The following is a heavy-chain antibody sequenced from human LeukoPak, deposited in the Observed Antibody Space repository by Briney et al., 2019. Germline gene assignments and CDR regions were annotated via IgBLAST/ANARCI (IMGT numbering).Heavy chain of an antibody. CDR3: ARHRATDWWGSFEF. J-gene: IGHJ4*02. CDR2: INRNRGGS. D-gene: IGHD3-16*01. V-gene: IGHV1-2*02. CDR1: GWTYTGHY. Sequence: GSLHDSCKASGWTYTGHYIHWVRQAPAQGLEWMGCINRNRGGSNYQKNFQDRVTMTRNTSSTPVYMELSRLRSDESSVYYCARHRATDWWGSFEFWGQGTLVTVSS.